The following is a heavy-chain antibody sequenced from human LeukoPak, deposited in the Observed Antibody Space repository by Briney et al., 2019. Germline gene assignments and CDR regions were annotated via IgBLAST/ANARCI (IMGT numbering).Heavy chain of an antibody. Sequence: ASVKVSCKASGGTFSSYAISWVRQAPGQGLEWMGGIIPIFGTANYAQKFQGRVTITADKSTSTAYMELSSLRSEDTAVYYCASSPLGRMVAATQFDYWGQGTLVTVSS. CDR3: ASSPLGRMVAATQFDY. D-gene: IGHD2-15*01. CDR1: GGTFSSYA. J-gene: IGHJ4*02. CDR2: IIPIFGTA. V-gene: IGHV1-69*06.